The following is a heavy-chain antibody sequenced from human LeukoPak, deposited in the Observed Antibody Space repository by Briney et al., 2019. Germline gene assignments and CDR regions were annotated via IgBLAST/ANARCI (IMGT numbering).Heavy chain of an antibody. D-gene: IGHD5-18*01. CDR3: ARAGLTTPRGYNFGFSWKDY. V-gene: IGHV3-66*02. Sequence: GGSLRLSCAASGFTFSNSAMSWVRQAPGKGLEWVSTLDSVKGRFTISRDNSKNTLYLQMNSLSAEDTAVYYCARAGLTTPRGYNFGFSWKDYWGLGTLVTVSS. CDR2: L. J-gene: IGHJ4*02. CDR1: GFTFSNSA.